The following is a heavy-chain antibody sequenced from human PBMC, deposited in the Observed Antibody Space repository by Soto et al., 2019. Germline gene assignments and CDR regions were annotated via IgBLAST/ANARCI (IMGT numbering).Heavy chain of an antibody. J-gene: IGHJ4*02. Sequence: PGGSLRLSCAASGFTSSDYYMTWIRQAPGKGLAWISHISNSGSSTNYADSVRGRFTISRDNAKNSLFLQMNSLRAEDMAVYYCARVAGYGDYRCKYWGQGTLVTVSS. CDR2: ISNSGSST. CDR1: GFTSSDYY. CDR3: ARVAGYGDYRCKY. V-gene: IGHV3-11*06. D-gene: IGHD4-17*01.